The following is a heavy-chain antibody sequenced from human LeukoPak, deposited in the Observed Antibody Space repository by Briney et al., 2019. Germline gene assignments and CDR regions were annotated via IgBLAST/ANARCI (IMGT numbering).Heavy chain of an antibody. J-gene: IGHJ4*02. Sequence: ASVKVSCKASGYTFTSYAISWVRQAPGQGLEWMGWVSAYNGNTNYAQKLQGRVAMTTDTSTSTAYMELRSLRSDDTAVYYCARGPFGRFLEWYYFDYWGQGTLVTVSS. CDR3: ARGPFGRFLEWYYFDY. CDR2: VSAYNGNT. D-gene: IGHD3-3*01. V-gene: IGHV1-18*01. CDR1: GYTFTSYA.